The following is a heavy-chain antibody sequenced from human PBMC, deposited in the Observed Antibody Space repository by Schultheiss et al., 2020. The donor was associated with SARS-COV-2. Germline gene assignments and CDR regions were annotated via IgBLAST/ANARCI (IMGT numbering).Heavy chain of an antibody. Sequence: GGSLRLSCAASGFTFSGSAMHWVRQAPGKGLEWVANIKQDGSEKYYVDSVKGRFTISRDNAKNTLYLQMNSLRAEDTAVYYCARDLDYDFWSGYSDAFDIWGQGTKVTVSS. CDR3: ARDLDYDFWSGYSDAFDI. CDR1: GFTFSGSA. CDR2: IKQDGSEK. V-gene: IGHV3-7*01. D-gene: IGHD3-3*01. J-gene: IGHJ3*02.